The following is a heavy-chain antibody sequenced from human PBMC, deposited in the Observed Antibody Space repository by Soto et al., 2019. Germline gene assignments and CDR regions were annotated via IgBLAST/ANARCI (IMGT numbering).Heavy chain of an antibody. D-gene: IGHD3-10*01. Sequence: GGSLRLSCAASGVTLSSYGMHWVRQAPGKGLEWVAVISYDGSNKYYADSVKGRFTISRDNSKNTLYLQMNSLRADDTAAYYCAKTTFYHGSGSYFPFDYWGQGTLVTVSS. CDR1: GVTLSSYG. J-gene: IGHJ4*02. CDR2: ISYDGSNK. CDR3: AKTTFYHGSGSYFPFDY. V-gene: IGHV3-30*18.